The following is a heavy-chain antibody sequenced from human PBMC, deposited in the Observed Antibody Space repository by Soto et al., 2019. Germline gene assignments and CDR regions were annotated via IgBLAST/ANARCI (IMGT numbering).Heavy chain of an antibody. Sequence: GGSLGISCVASRFSFDNYGMSWVRQAPGKGLEWVSAIKSDGTSTYYAASVKDRFTISRDNSKNTLYLQLNSLRAEDTAIYYCAQLGLMTFSHKHYFNHWGRGTLVPVSS. CDR1: RFSFDNYG. J-gene: IGHJ4*02. V-gene: IGHV3-23*01. CDR3: AQLGLMTFSHKHYFNH. D-gene: IGHD3-16*01. CDR2: IKSDGTST.